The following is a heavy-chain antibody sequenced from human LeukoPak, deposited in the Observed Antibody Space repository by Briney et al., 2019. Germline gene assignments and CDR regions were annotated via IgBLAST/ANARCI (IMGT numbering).Heavy chain of an antibody. V-gene: IGHV4-59*01. CDR2: IYYSGST. D-gene: IGHD2-2*01. J-gene: IGHJ4*02. CDR3: ARGVPAAIDPYYFDY. CDR1: GGSISSYY. Sequence: PSETLSLTCTVSGGSISSYYWSWIRQPPGKGLEWIGYIYYSGSTNYNPSLKSRVTISVDTSKNQFSLKLSSVTAADTAVYYCARGVPAAIDPYYFDYWGQGTLVTVSS.